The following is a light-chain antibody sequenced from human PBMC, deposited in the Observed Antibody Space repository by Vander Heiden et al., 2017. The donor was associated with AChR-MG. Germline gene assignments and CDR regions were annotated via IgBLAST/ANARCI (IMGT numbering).Light chain of an antibody. CDR2: DAS. CDR1: QDISNY. Sequence: DIQMTQSPSSLSASVGDRVTITCTASQDISNYLNWYQQKLGKAPKLLIYDASNLETGVPSRFSGSGSGTDFTFTIISLQPEDIATYYCQQYDNVPYTFGQGTKLEIK. CDR3: QQYDNVPYT. J-gene: IGKJ2*01. V-gene: IGKV1-33*01.